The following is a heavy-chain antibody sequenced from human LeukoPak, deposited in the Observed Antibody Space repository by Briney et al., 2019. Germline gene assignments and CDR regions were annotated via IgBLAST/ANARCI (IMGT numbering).Heavy chain of an antibody. J-gene: IGHJ4*02. CDR2: IIPILGIA. CDR3: ARDSDSSGYYSSGY. Sequence: GASVKVSCNASGGTFSSYAISWVRQAPGQGLEWMGRIIPILGIANYAQKFQGRVTITADKSTSTAYMELSSLRSEDTAVYYCARDSDSSGYYSSGYWGQGTLVTVSS. CDR1: GGTFSSYA. V-gene: IGHV1-69*04. D-gene: IGHD3-22*01.